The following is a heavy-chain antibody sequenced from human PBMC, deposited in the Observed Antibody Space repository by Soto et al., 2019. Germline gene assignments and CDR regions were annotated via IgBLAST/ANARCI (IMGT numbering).Heavy chain of an antibody. CDR1: DDSINSDKYY. CDR2: IYYRGNA. V-gene: IGHV4-39*01. CDR3: ARLEGLATISYYFDF. Sequence: HLQLQESGPGLVKPSETLSLTCSVSDDSINSDKYYWGWIRQPPGKGLEWIGSIYYRGNAYYNPSLQTRVTISLDKSRSQFSLKLNCVTAADSAVYFCARLEGLATISYYFDFWGPGALVTVSS. J-gene: IGHJ4*02. D-gene: IGHD3-9*01.